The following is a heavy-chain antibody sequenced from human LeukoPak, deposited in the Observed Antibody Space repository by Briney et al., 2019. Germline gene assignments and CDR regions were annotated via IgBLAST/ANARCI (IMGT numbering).Heavy chain of an antibody. V-gene: IGHV4-4*07. J-gene: IGHJ5*02. Sequence: SETLSLTCTVSGGSISSYYWNWIRQPAGKGLEWVGRIFSSGSTNYNPSLKSRVTMSEDTSKSQVSLKLSSVTAADTAVYYCARALVGTPNWFDPWGQGTLVTVSS. CDR3: ARALVGTPNWFDP. CDR2: IFSSGST. CDR1: GGSISSYY. D-gene: IGHD4-23*01.